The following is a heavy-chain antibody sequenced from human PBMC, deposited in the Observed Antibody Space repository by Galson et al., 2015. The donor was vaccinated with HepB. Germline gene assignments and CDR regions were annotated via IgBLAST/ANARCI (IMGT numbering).Heavy chain of an antibody. CDR2: ISPYNRYT. Sequence: SVKVSCKASGYTFSNYAITWVRQAPGQGLEWMGWISPYNRYTNYTQTLQGRVTMTTDTATTTVYMELRSLRSDDTAVYYCARGALVVVVGATQNNWFDPWGQGTLVTVSS. CDR3: ARGALVVVVGATQNNWFDP. D-gene: IGHD2-15*01. CDR1: GYTFSNYA. V-gene: IGHV1-18*01. J-gene: IGHJ5*02.